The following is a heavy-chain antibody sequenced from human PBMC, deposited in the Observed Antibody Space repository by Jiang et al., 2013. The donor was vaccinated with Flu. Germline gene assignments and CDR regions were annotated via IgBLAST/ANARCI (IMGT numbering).Heavy chain of an antibody. Sequence: PSLKSRVTISVDTSKNQFSLKLSSVAAADTAVYYCARDYGFGRGFDYWGQGTLVTVSS. CDR3: ARDYGFGRGFDY. V-gene: IGHV4-31*02. J-gene: IGHJ4*02. D-gene: IGHD3-10*01.